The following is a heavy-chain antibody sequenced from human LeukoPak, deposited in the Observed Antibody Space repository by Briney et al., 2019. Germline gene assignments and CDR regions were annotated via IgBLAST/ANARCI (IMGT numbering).Heavy chain of an antibody. J-gene: IGHJ4*02. CDR2: ISSSSSYT. D-gene: IGHD6-13*01. Sequence: PGGSLRLSCVVSGIPFSDYYMNWIRQAPGKGLEWISYISSSSSYTDYADSVKGRFTISRDNAKSALYLQLNSLRLEDPAVYYCAAGTAADFWGQGTLVTVSS. V-gene: IGHV3-11*03. CDR3: AAGTAADF. CDR1: GIPFSDYY.